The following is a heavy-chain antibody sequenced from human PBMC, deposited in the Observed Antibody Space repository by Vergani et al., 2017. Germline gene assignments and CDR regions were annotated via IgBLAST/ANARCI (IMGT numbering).Heavy chain of an antibody. J-gene: IGHJ6*02. D-gene: IGHD2-15*01. CDR2: ISWDGGST. CDR1: GFTFDDYA. V-gene: IGHV3-43D*03. CDR3: AKDMQGCSGGSCYSYYYGMDV. Sequence: EVQLVESGGVVVQPGGSLRLSCAASGFTFDDYAMHWVRQAPGKGLEWVSLISWDGGSTYYADSVKGRFTISRDNSKNSLYLQMNSLRAEDTALYYCAKDMQGCSGGSCYSYYYGMDVWGQGTTVTVSS.